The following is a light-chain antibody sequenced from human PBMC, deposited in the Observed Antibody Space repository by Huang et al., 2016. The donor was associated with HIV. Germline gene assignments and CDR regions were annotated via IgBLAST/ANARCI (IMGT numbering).Light chain of an antibody. CDR1: QRVSRN. CDR2: DAS. J-gene: IGKJ1*01. CDR3: QQYNNWPPSWT. Sequence: EIVMTQSPATLSVSPGERATLSCRASQRVSRNLAWYQQKPAQAPRLLIYDASPRATGIPARFSGSGSGTEFTLTISSLQSEDFAVYYCQQYNNWPPSWTFGQGTKVEIK. V-gene: IGKV3-15*01.